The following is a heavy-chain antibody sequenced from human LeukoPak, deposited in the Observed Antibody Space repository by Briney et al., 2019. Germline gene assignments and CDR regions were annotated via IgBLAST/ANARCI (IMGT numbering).Heavy chain of an antibody. CDR3: ARGTSNILTGYYINY. CDR1: GYTFTGYY. D-gene: IGHD3-9*01. V-gene: IGHV1-2*02. Sequence: ASVKVSCKASGYTFTGYYMHWVRQAPGQGLEWMGWINPNSGGTNYAQKFQGRVTMTRDTSISTAYMELSRLGSDDTAVYYCARGTSNILTGYYINYWGQGTLVTVSS. J-gene: IGHJ4*02. CDR2: INPNSGGT.